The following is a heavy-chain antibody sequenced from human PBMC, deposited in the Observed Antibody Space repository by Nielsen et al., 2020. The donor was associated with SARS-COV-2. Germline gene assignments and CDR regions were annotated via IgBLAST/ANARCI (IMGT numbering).Heavy chain of an antibody. V-gene: IGHV3-30*03. CDR1: GFTFSSYG. CDR3: VRESAYGDYTGGFDY. CDR2: ISYDGSNK. J-gene: IGHJ4*02. D-gene: IGHD4-17*01. Sequence: GSLRLSCAASGFTFSSYGMHWVRQAPGKGLEWVAVISYDGSNKYYADSVKGRFTISRDNSKNTLYLQMNSLRAEDTAVYYCVRESAYGDYTGGFDYWGQGTLVTVSS.